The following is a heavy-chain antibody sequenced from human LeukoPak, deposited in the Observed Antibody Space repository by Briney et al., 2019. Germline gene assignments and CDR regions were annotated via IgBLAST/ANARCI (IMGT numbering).Heavy chain of an antibody. CDR3: ARIGPILGAAWVDY. CDR1: GYSISSNHW. J-gene: IGHJ4*02. Sequence: PSDALSLTCAVSGYSISSNHWWGWIRQPPGKGLEWIGYIFYAGSTYYNPSLKSRVTMSVDTSKNQFSLRLSPVTAVDTAVYYCARIGPILGAAWVDYWGQGTLVSVSS. CDR2: IFYAGST. D-gene: IGHD3-3*02. V-gene: IGHV4-28*01.